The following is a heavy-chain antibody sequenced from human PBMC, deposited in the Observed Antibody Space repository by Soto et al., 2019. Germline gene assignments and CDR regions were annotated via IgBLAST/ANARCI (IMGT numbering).Heavy chain of an antibody. J-gene: IGHJ4*02. CDR1: GYTFTSYE. CDR3: ARGELLWFGELLR. Sequence: QVQLVQSGAEVKKPGASVKVSCKASGYTFTSYEINWVRQATGQGLEWMGWMNPNSGDTGYAQKFQGRVTMTRNASISTAYMELSSLRSEDTAVYYCARGELLWFGELLRWGQGTLVTVSS. CDR2: MNPNSGDT. D-gene: IGHD3-10*01. V-gene: IGHV1-8*01.